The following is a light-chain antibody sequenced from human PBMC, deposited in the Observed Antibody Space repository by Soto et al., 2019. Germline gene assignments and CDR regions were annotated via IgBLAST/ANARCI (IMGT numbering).Light chain of an antibody. CDR1: QSVSSY. V-gene: IGKV3-11*01. J-gene: IGKJ4*01. CDR2: DAS. CDR3: QQRSNWPST. Sequence: EIVLTQSPATLSLSPGDRDTLSCRASQSVSSYLAWYQQKPGQAPRLLIYDASNRATGIPARFSGSGSGTDFTLTITTPEPEDFAVYYCQQRSNWPSTFGGGTKVEIK.